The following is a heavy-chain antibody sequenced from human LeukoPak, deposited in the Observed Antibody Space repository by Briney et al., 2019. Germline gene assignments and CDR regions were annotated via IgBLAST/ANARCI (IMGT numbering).Heavy chain of an antibody. Sequence: PGGSLRLSCAASGLAFSAYKMHWVRQAPRKGLVWVSRISTDGYTTDYADFVQGRFTASRDNTKNTWSLEMNSLRAEDTAVYYCAKDLVAVDYWGQGTLVTVSS. CDR1: GLAFSAYK. V-gene: IGHV3-74*01. CDR3: AKDLVAVDY. D-gene: IGHD2-15*01. CDR2: ISTDGYTT. J-gene: IGHJ4*02.